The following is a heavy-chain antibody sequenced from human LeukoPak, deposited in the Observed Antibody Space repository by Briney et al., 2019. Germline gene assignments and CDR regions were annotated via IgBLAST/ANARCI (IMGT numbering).Heavy chain of an antibody. J-gene: IGHJ4*02. CDR1: GGSFSGYY. CDR3: ARPSLGTGYYPYYFDY. V-gene: IGHV4-34*01. D-gene: IGHD3/OR15-3a*01. Sequence: SETLSLTCAVYGGSFSGYYWSWIRQPPGKGLEWIGEINHSGSTNYNPSLKSRVTISVDTSKNQFSLKLSSVTAADTAVYYCARPSLGTGYYPYYFDYWGQGTLVTVSS. CDR2: INHSGST.